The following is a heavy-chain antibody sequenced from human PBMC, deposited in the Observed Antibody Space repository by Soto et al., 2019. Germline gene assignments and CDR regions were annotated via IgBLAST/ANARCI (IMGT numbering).Heavy chain of an antibody. CDR3: ARANYYGSGSPQVWFAP. V-gene: IGHV1-69*01. CDR1: GGTFSSYA. J-gene: IGHJ5*02. CDR2: IIPIVGTA. Sequence: QVQLVQSGAEVKKPGSSVKVSCKASGGTFSSYAISWVRQAPGQGLEWMGGIIPIVGTANYAQKLQGRVTITADDSTSTAYMELSSLRSEDTAVYYCARANYYGSGSPQVWFAPWGQGTLVTVSS. D-gene: IGHD3-10*01.